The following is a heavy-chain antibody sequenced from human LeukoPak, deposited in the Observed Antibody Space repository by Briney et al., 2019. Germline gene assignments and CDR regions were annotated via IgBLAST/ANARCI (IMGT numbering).Heavy chain of an antibody. Sequence: KPSETLSLTCTVSGGSISSYYWSWIRQPPGKGLEWIGYIYYSGSTNYNPSLKSRVTISVDTSKNQFSLKLSSVTAADTAVYYCARVKQWLAPFDYWGQGTLVTVSS. CDR2: IYYSGST. J-gene: IGHJ4*02. D-gene: IGHD6-19*01. CDR3: ARVKQWLAPFDY. CDR1: GGSISSYY. V-gene: IGHV4-59*01.